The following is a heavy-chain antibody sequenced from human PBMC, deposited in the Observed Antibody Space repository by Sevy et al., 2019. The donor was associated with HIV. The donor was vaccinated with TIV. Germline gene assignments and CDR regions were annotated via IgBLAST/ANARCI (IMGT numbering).Heavy chain of an antibody. V-gene: IGHV3-33*01. J-gene: IGHJ4*02. D-gene: IGHD1-26*01. CDR2: IWYGGKNA. Sequence: GGSLRLSCAASGFTFSNFGMHWARQVPGGALEWVAIIWYGGKNAYYADSVKGRFTISRDNSKNTLYLQMNNLRAEDTAVYYCARDLDEWELRYLGYWGQGTLVTVSS. CDR3: ARDLDEWELRYLGY. CDR1: GFTFSNFG.